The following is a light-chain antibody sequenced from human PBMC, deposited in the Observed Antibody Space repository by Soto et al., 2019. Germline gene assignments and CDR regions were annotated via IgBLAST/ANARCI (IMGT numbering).Light chain of an antibody. CDR2: AAS. V-gene: IGKV1D-12*01. CDR1: QDIAGY. CDR3: QQAYSFPIT. J-gene: IGKJ5*01. Sequence: IQVTQSPSSVSAAVADRVSITCRASQDIAGYLAWYQHKPGRAPELLIRAASSLQSGVPSRFSGSGSGTDFTLTINSLQPEDFATYYCQQAYSFPITFGQGTRLEIK.